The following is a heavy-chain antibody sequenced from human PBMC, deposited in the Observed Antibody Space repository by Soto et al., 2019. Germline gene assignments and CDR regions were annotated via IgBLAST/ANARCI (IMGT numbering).Heavy chain of an antibody. CDR3: AKESGRDGFNHYGMGV. D-gene: IGHD2-15*01. V-gene: IGHV3-30*18. CDR1: GFTFSSYG. Sequence: QVQLVESGGGVVQPGRSLRLSCAASGFTFSSYGMHWVRQAPGKGLEWVAVISYDGSNKYYADSVKGRFTISRDNSKNTLYLQMNSLRAEDTAVYYCAKESGRDGFNHYGMGVWGQGTKVTVSS. CDR2: ISYDGSNK. J-gene: IGHJ6*02.